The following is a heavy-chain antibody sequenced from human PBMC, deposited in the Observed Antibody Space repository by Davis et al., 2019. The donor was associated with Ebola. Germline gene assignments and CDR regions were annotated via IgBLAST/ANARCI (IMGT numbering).Heavy chain of an antibody. CDR3: AKGTAVNY. J-gene: IGHJ4*02. Sequence: PGGSLRLSCTASGFTFSSYWMSWVRQAPGKGLEWVANIKQDGSEKYYVDSVKGRFTISRDNSKNTLYLQMNSLRAEDTAVYYCAKGTAVNYWGQGTLVTVSS. CDR1: GFTFSSYW. CDR2: IKQDGSEK. V-gene: IGHV3-7*01. D-gene: IGHD2-21*02.